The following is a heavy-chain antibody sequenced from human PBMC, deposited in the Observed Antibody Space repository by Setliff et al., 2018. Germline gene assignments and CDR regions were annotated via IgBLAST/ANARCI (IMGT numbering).Heavy chain of an antibody. Sequence: LSLTCAVFGDFFTGHYWSWIRQSPGKGLEWIAEITHSGNTNYNPSPSLRSRVTVLVDTSKNQVSLKVKSVTAADTAVYYWARRGVLIVPDAFDIWGQGTTVTVS. D-gene: IGHD2-15*01. CDR3: ARRGVLIVPDAFDI. CDR2: ITHSGNT. V-gene: IGHV4-34*01. J-gene: IGHJ3*02. CDR1: GDFFTGHY.